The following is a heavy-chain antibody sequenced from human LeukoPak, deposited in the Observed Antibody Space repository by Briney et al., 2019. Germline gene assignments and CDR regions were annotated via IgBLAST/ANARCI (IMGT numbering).Heavy chain of an antibody. Sequence: PGGSLRLSCAASGFTFSSYWMHWVRQVPGKGLVWVLRINSDGSSTSYADSVKGRFTISRDNAKNTLYLQMNSLRAEDTAVYYCAREGDYNWNYFDYWGQGTLVTVSS. CDR3: AREGDYNWNYFDY. J-gene: IGHJ4*02. CDR1: GFTFSSYW. D-gene: IGHD1-20*01. CDR2: INSDGSST. V-gene: IGHV3-74*01.